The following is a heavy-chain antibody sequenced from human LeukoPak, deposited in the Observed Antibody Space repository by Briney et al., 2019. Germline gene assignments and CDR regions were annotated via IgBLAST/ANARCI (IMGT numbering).Heavy chain of an antibody. CDR2: ISYDGSNK. D-gene: IGHD5-12*01. J-gene: IGHJ4*02. V-gene: IGHV3-30*04. CDR3: ARAYGGYAKTSFDY. CDR1: GFTFSSYA. Sequence: GGSLRLSCAASGFTFSSYAMHWVRQAPGKGLEWVAVISYDGSNKYYADSVKGRFTISRDNSKNTLYLQMNSLRAEDTAAYYCARAYGGYAKTSFDYWGQGTLVTVSS.